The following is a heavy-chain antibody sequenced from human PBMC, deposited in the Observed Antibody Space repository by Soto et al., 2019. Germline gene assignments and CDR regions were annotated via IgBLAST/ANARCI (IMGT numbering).Heavy chain of an antibody. CDR1: GGSFSGYD. CDR2: ISHSGST. J-gene: IGHJ5*02. V-gene: IGHV4-34*01. CDR3: ARGRTRLAPQYNWFDP. Sequence: SETLSLTCAVYGGSFSGYDWSWIRQPPGKGLEWIGEISHSGSTNYNPSLKSRVTISVDTSKNQFSLKLSSVTAADTAVYYCARGRTRLAPQYNWFDPWGQGTLVTVSS.